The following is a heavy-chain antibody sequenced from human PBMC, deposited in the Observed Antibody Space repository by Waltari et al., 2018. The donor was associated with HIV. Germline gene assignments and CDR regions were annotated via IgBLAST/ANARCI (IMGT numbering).Heavy chain of an antibody. D-gene: IGHD4-17*01. J-gene: IGHJ4*02. Sequence: EVQLVESGGGLVKPGGSLRLSCAASGFTFSSYSMNWVRQAPGKGRGWVSSIGSSRTFIYYADSVKGRFTISRDNAKNSLYLQMNSRRAEDTAVYYCARDRQGTVTKDFDYWGQGTLVTVSS. CDR1: GFTFSSYS. V-gene: IGHV3-21*01. CDR3: ARDRQGTVTKDFDY. CDR2: IGSSRTFI.